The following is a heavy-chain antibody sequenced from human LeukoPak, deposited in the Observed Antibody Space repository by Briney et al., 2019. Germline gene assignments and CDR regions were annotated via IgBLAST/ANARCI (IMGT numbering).Heavy chain of an antibody. Sequence: ASVKVSCKASGYTFTNDHMHWVRQAPGQGLEWMGIINPSGGSTSYAQKFQGRVTMTRDMSTSTVYMELSSLRSEDTAVYYCARDQAYYYDSSGYIFDYWGQGTLVTVSS. CDR3: ARDQAYYYDSSGYIFDY. V-gene: IGHV1-46*01. D-gene: IGHD3-22*01. CDR1: GYTFTNDH. J-gene: IGHJ4*02. CDR2: INPSGGST.